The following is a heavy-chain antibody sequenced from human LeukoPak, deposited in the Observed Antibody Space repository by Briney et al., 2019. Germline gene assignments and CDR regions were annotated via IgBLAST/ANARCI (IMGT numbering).Heavy chain of an antibody. J-gene: IGHJ4*02. CDR3: ARDRAQFIAVAGTVDY. CDR1: GFAFSSYS. CDR2: ISSSSSYI. V-gene: IGHV3-21*01. D-gene: IGHD6-19*01. Sequence: GGSLRLSCAASGFAFSSYSMNWVRQAPGKGLEWVSSISSSSSYIYYADSVKSRFTISRDNAKNSLYLQMNSLRAEDTAVYYCARDRAQFIAVAGTVDYWGQGTLVTVSS.